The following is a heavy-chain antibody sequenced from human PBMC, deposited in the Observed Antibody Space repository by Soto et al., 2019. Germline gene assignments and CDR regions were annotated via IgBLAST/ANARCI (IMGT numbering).Heavy chain of an antibody. J-gene: IGHJ6*02. Sequence: LSLTCAVSGGSISSSNYWSWIRQPPGKGLEWIGEINHSGSTNYNPSLKSRVTISVDTSKNQFSLKLSSVTAADTAVYYCARGLRSSGWFDYYGMGVWGQGTTVTVSS. CDR2: INHSGST. CDR1: GGSISSSNY. CDR3: ARGLRSSGWFDYYGMGV. V-gene: IGHV4-4*02. D-gene: IGHD6-19*01.